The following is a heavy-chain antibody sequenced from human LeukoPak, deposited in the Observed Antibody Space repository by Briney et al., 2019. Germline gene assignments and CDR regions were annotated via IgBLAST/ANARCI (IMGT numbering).Heavy chain of an antibody. CDR3: ARAGIWSYLDY. V-gene: IGHV4-59*01. D-gene: IGHD3-3*01. Sequence: SETLSLTCTVSGGSISSYYWSWIRQPPGKGLEWIGYIYYSGSTNYNPSLKSRVTISVDTSKNQFSLKLSSVTAADTAVYYCARAGIWSYLDYWGQGTLVTVSS. CDR1: GGSISSYY. CDR2: IYYSGST. J-gene: IGHJ4*02.